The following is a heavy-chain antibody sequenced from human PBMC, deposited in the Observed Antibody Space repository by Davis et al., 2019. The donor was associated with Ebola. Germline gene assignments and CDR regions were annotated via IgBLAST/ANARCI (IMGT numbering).Heavy chain of an antibody. CDR3: ARAQFPTTSDH. CDR2: YYYTGST. J-gene: IGHJ4*02. Sequence: MPSETLSLTCAVSGGFVSSGGYSWSWIRQPPGKGLEWIGYYYYTGSTYYNPSLKSRVTISVDTSKNQFSLKLSSVTAADTAVYYCARAQFPTTSDHWGQGTLVTVSS. CDR1: GGFVSSGGYS. D-gene: IGHD1-1*01. V-gene: IGHV4-30-2*03.